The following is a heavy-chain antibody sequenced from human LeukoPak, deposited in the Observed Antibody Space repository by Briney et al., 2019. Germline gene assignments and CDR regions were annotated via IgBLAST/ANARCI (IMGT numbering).Heavy chain of an antibody. CDR3: ARARADYARWDAFDI. CDR1: GGSISSYY. Sequence: PSETLSLTCTVSGGSISSYYWSWIRQPPGKGLEWIGYIYYSGSTNYNPSLKSRVTISVDTSKNQFSLKLSSVTAADTAVYYCARARADYARWDAFDIWGQGTMVTVSS. D-gene: IGHD4-17*01. CDR2: IYYSGST. V-gene: IGHV4-59*01. J-gene: IGHJ3*02.